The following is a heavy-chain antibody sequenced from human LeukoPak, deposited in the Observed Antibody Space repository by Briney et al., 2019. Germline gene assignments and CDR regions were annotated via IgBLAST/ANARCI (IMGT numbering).Heavy chain of an antibody. CDR2: IYYSGST. J-gene: IGHJ6*03. Sequence: PSETLSLTCTVSGGSISTYYWSWIRQPPGKGLEWIGYIYYSGSTNYNPSLKSRVTISVDTSKNQFSLKLSSVTAADTAVYYCARSVEGYCSGGSCYSYYYYMDVWGKGTTVTVSS. D-gene: IGHD2-15*01. CDR3: ARSVEGYCSGGSCYSYYYYMDV. CDR1: GGSISTYY. V-gene: IGHV4-59*01.